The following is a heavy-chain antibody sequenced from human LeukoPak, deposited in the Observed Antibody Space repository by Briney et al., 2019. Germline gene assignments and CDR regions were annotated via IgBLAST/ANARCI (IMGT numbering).Heavy chain of an antibody. CDR1: GFTFSTCG. V-gene: IGHV3-30*02. CDR2: INDGGNRK. J-gene: IGHJ4*02. CDR3: VKDFHNSWTFDY. Sequence: GGSLRLSCAASGFTFSTCGMHWVRQAPGKGLEWVAFINDGGNRKDYTDFVQGRLTISRDTSKNILYLQMNSLRVEDTAVYYCVKDFHNSWTFDYWGQGTLVTVSS. D-gene: IGHD6-13*01.